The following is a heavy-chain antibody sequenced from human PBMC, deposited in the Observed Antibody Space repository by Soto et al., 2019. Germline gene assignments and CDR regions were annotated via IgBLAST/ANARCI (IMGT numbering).Heavy chain of an antibody. CDR3: ARSTAVTIFGVGAFDI. CDR2: IGTAGDT. Sequence: LWWSMRLSCAASGFTCNRYDMHWVRQAKGKGLEWVSAIGTAGDTYYPGSVKGRFTISRENAKNSLYLQMNSLRAGDTAVYYCARSTAVTIFGVGAFDIWGQGTMVTVSS. J-gene: IGHJ3*02. D-gene: IGHD3-3*01. V-gene: IGHV3-13*01. CDR1: GFTCNRYD.